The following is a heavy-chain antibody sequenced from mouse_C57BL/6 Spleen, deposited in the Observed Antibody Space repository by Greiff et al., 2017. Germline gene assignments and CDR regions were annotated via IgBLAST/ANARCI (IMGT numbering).Heavy chain of an antibody. CDR1: GYTFTSYW. CDR2: IDPSDSET. Sequence: QVQLQQPGAELVRPGSSVKLSCKASGYTFTSYWMHWVKQRPIQGLEWIGNIDPSDSETDYNQKFKDKATLTVDKSSSTAYMQLSSLTSEDSAVYYCVRDSSYGYFDVWGTGTTVTVSA. V-gene: IGHV1-52*01. J-gene: IGHJ1*03. CDR3: VRDSSYGYFDV. D-gene: IGHD1-1*01.